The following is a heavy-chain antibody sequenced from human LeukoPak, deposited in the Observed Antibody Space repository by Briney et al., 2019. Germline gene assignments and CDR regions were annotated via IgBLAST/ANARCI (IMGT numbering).Heavy chain of an antibody. D-gene: IGHD3-10*01. J-gene: IGHJ3*02. V-gene: IGHV3-21*01. CDR1: GFTFSSYT. CDR3: ARDGSGYDDAFDI. Sequence: PGGSLRLSCAASGFTFSSYTMNWIRQAPGRGLEWVSSTSGSGTYTYYAASMKGRFTISKDNAKNSLYLQMNSLRAEDTAVYYCARDGSGYDDAFDIWGQGTMVTVSS. CDR2: TSGSGTYT.